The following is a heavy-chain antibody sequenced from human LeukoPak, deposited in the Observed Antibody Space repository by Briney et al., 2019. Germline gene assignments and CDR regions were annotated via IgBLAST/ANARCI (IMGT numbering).Heavy chain of an antibody. CDR3: ARALYGDYGIFDY. D-gene: IGHD4-17*01. CDR1: GFTFSSYA. CDR2: ISGSGGST. Sequence: GGSLRLSCAASGFTFSSYAMSWVRQAPGKGLEWVSAISGSGGSTYYADSVKGRFTISRDDSKNTLYLQMNSLRAEDTAVYYCARALYGDYGIFDYWGQGTLVSVSS. V-gene: IGHV3-23*01. J-gene: IGHJ4*02.